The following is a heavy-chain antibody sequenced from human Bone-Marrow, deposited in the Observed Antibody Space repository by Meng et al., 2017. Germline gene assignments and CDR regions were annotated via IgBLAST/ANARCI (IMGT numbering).Heavy chain of an antibody. D-gene: IGHD3-9*01. Sequence: GESLKISCAASGFTFSSYAMSWVRQAPGKGLEWVSAISGSGGSTYYADSVKGRFTISRDNSKNTLYLQMNSLRAEDTAVYYCAKDNALRYFDWLYHWGQGTLVTGSS. CDR3: AKDNALRYFDWLYH. CDR1: GFTFSSYA. CDR2: ISGSGGST. J-gene: IGHJ5*02. V-gene: IGHV3-23*01.